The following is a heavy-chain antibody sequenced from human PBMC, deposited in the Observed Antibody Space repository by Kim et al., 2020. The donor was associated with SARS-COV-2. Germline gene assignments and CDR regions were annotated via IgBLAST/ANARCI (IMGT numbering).Heavy chain of an antibody. CDR3: AKTPWFGAYYFDY. V-gene: IGHV3-23*01. CDR1: GFTFSTYA. CDR2: ISASGTST. J-gene: IGHJ4*02. Sequence: GGSLRLSCAASGFTFSTYAMSWVRQAPGKGLEWVSVISASGTSTYYADSVKGRFTISRDNSKNTLYLQMNSLRAEDTAIYYCAKTPWFGAYYFDYWGQGTLVTVSS. D-gene: IGHD3-10*01.